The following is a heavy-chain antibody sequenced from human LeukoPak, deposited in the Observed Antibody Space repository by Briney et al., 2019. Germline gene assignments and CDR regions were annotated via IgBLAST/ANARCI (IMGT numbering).Heavy chain of an antibody. D-gene: IGHD7-27*01. J-gene: IGHJ4*02. CDR1: GFTFSSYA. V-gene: IGHV3-30*04. CDR2: ISYDGSNK. CDR3: TRVYGNWGTFDA. Sequence: GRSLRLSCAASGFTFSSYAMHWVRQAPGKGLEWVAVISYDGSNKYYADSVKGRFTVSRDNSKNMVYLEMNSLRVEDTAVYYCTRVYGNWGTFDAWGQGTLVTVSS.